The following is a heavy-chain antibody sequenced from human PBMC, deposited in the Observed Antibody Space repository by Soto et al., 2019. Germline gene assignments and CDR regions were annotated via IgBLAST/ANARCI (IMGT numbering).Heavy chain of an antibody. J-gene: IGHJ5*01. D-gene: IGHD2-21*01. CDR2: INHRGTT. CDR3: ARGYPRSILSTSLTTSYWFDS. V-gene: IGHV4-34*04. Sequence: QVQLQQWGTGLLKPSETLSLHCAVYGESLRGYYWSWIRQTPAMGLEWIGEINHRGTTNHDSSLKSRATISIDTSKIQVSLRLNYVTAADTAVYDCARGYPRSILSTSLTTSYWFDSWGQGTLVTVSS. CDR1: GESLRGYY.